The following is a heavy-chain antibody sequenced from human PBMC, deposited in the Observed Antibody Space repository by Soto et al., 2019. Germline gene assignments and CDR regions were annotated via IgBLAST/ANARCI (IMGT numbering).Heavy chain of an antibody. CDR3: ARDKELWAVAGPVVDF. CDR2: TYYRSKWNN. Sequence: SQTLSLTCDISGDSVSSNTAGWNWIRQSPSRGLEWLGRTYYRSKWNNDYAVSERSRITINPDTSKNQSSLLLNSVIFEDTAVYYCARDKELWAVAGPVVDFWGQGTLVTVSS. D-gene: IGHD6-19*01. CDR1: GDSVSSNTAG. J-gene: IGHJ4*02. V-gene: IGHV6-1*01.